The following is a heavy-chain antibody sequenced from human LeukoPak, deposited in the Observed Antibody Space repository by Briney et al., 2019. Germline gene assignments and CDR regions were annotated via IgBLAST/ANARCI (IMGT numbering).Heavy chain of an antibody. CDR2: IYHSGST. J-gene: IGHJ4*02. V-gene: IGHV4-30-2*01. CDR1: GGSISSGGYS. D-gene: IGHD3-22*01. Sequence: NSSQTLSLTCAVSGGSISSGGYSWSWIRQPPGKGLKWIGYIYHSGSTYYNPSLKSRVTISVDRSKNQFSLKLSSVTAADTAVYYCARGSVVVTPFDYWGQGTLVTVSS. CDR3: ARGSVVVTPFDY.